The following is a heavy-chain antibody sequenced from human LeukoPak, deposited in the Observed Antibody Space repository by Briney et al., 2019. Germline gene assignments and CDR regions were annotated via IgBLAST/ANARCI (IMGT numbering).Heavy chain of an antibody. D-gene: IGHD3-9*01. CDR1: GFTFSSYS. V-gene: IGHV3-48*01. CDR2: ISSSSSTI. Sequence: GSLRLSCAASGFTFSSYSMNWVRQAPGKGLEWVSYISSSSSTIYYADSVKGRFTISRDNAKNSLYLQMNSLRAEDTAVYYCARDEYDILTGYSYWGQGTLVTVSS. J-gene: IGHJ4*02. CDR3: ARDEYDILTGYSY.